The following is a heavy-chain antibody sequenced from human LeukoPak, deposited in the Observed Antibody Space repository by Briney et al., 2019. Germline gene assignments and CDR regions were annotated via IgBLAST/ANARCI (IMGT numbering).Heavy chain of an antibody. CDR2: ISYDGSNK. Sequence: PGGSLRLSCAASGFTLSSYGMHWVRQAPGKGLEWVAVISYDGSNKYYADSVKGRFTISRDNSKNTLYLQMNSLRAEDTALYYCAKDMGDSGSYYFDYWGQGTLVTVSS. CDR1: GFTLSSYG. V-gene: IGHV3-30*18. CDR3: AKDMGDSGSYYFDY. D-gene: IGHD1-26*01. J-gene: IGHJ4*02.